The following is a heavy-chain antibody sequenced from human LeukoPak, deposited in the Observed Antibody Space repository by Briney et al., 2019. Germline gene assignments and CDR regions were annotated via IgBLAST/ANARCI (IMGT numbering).Heavy chain of an antibody. D-gene: IGHD6-6*01. CDR2: ITWNSDSI. V-gene: IGHV3-9*03. J-gene: IGHJ4*02. CDR3: AKDMIWKELLAAGPFDY. CDR1: GFIFDDYA. Sequence: PGRSLRLSCAASGFIFDDYAMHWVRQAPGKGLEWVSGITWNSDSIDYADSVKGRFTISRDNAKNSLYLQMNSLRPEDMAFYYCAKDMIWKELLAAGPFDYWGQGTLVTVSS.